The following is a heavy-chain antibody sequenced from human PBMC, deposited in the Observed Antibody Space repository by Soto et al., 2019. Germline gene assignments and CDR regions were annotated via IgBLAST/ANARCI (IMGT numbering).Heavy chain of an antibody. CDR2: TYYRSKWYN. V-gene: IGHV6-1*01. D-gene: IGHD3-9*01. Sequence: PSQTLSLTCAISGDSVSSNSAAWNWIRQSPSRGLEWLGRTYYRSKWYNDYAVSVKSRITINPDTSKNQFSLQLNSVTPEDTAVYYCARDRRSYHILTGYYNAASLDYWGQGTLVTVSS. CDR1: GDSVSSNSAA. CDR3: ARDRRSYHILTGYYNAASLDY. J-gene: IGHJ4*02.